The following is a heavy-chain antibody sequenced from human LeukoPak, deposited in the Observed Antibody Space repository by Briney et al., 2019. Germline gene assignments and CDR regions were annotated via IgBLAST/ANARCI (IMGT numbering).Heavy chain of an antibody. CDR3: AKVQYYDILTGYSPYFDY. CDR1: GFTFSDAW. J-gene: IGHJ4*02. V-gene: IGHV3-15*01. D-gene: IGHD3-9*01. CDR2: IKSKTDGGTT. Sequence: GGSLRLSCAASGFTFSDAWMSWVRQAPGKGLEWVGRIKSKTDGGTTDYAAPVKGRFTISRDDSKNTLYLQMNSLRAEDTAVYYCAKVQYYDILTGYSPYFDYWGQGTLVTVSS.